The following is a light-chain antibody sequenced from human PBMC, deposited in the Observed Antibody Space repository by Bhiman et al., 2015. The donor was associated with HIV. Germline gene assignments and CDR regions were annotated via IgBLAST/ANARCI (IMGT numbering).Light chain of an antibody. CDR2: YDS. J-gene: IGLJ2*01. CDR1: NIGSKS. CDR3: QVWDTTSDHLEV. V-gene: IGLV3-21*04. Sequence: SYELTQPPSVSVAPGKTATITCGGNNIGSKSVHWYQQKPGQAPVLVIYYDSDRPSGIPERFSGSNSGNTATLTISRVEAGNEADYYCQVWDTTSDHLEVFGRGTKLTVL.